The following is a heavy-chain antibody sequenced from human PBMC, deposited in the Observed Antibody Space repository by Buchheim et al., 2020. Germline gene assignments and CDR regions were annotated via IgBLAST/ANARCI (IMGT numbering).Heavy chain of an antibody. CDR1: GFTFSSYS. D-gene: IGHD3-3*01. J-gene: IGHJ4*02. CDR3: ATFNYWSGLGYFDY. Sequence: VQLVESGGGLVKPGGSLRLSCAASGFTFSSYSMNWVRQAPGKGLEWVAVIWYDGSNKYYADSVKGRFTISRDNSKNTLYLQMNSLRAEDTAVYYCATFNYWSGLGYFDYWGQGTL. CDR2: IWYDGSNK. V-gene: IGHV3-33*08.